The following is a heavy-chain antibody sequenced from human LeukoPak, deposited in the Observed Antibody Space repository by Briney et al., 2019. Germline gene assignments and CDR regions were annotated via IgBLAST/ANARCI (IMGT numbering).Heavy chain of an antibody. CDR3: ASGSGGSKITFGGVIVSFDY. D-gene: IGHD3-16*02. CDR1: GGTFSSYT. CDR2: IIPILGIA. Sequence: GASVKVSCKASGGTFSSYTISWVRQAPGQGLEWMGRIIPILGIANYAQKFQGRVTITADKSTSTAHMELSSLRSEDTAVYYCASGSGGSKITFGGVIVSFDYWGQGTLVTVSS. V-gene: IGHV1-69*02. J-gene: IGHJ4*02.